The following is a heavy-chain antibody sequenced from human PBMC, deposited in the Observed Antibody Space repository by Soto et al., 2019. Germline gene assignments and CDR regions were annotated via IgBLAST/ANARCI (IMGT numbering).Heavy chain of an antibody. V-gene: IGHV3-23*01. Sequence: GGSLRLSCAASGFTFSSYAMSWVRQAPGKGLEWVSAISGSGGSTYYADSVKGRFTISRDNSKNTLYLQMNSLRAEDTAVYYCAKDPSGSPLGYYYGMDVWGQGTTVTVSS. CDR3: AKDPSGSPLGYYYGMDV. D-gene: IGHD1-26*01. CDR2: ISGSGGST. J-gene: IGHJ6*02. CDR1: GFTFSSYA.